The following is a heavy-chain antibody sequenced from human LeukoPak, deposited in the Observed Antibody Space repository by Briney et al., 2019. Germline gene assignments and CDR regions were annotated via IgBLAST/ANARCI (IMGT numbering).Heavy chain of an antibody. D-gene: IGHD4-17*01. CDR2: ISAYNGNT. Sequence: ASVKVSCKASGYTFTSYGISWVRQAPGQGLEWMGWISAYNGNTNYAQKLQGRVTMTTDTSTSTAYMELRSLRSDDTAVYYCARDDDGDPYYYYGMDVWGKGTTVTVSS. CDR3: ARDDDGDPYYYYGMDV. CDR1: GYTFTSYG. V-gene: IGHV1-18*04. J-gene: IGHJ6*04.